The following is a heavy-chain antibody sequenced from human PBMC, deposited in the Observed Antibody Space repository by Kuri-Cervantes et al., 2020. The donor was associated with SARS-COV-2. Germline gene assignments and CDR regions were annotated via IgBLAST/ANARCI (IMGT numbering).Heavy chain of an antibody. J-gene: IGHJ4*02. D-gene: IGHD3-3*01. CDR2: INPSGGST. CDR1: GYTFTSYY. CDR3: ARDWGQSRYDFWSGYALGY. Sequence: ASVKVSCKASGYTFTSYYMHWVRQAPGQGLEWMGIINPSGGSTSYAQKFQGRVTMTRDTSTSTVYMEPSSLRSEDTAVYYCARDWGQSRYDFWSGYALGYWGQGTLVTVSS. V-gene: IGHV1-46*01.